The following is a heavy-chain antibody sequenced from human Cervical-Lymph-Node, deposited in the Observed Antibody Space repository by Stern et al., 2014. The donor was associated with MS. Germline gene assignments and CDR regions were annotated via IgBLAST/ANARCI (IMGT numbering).Heavy chain of an antibody. V-gene: IGHV1-69*01. CDR1: GGTFNRYA. CDR3: ARGPDHSGGYYYAY. CDR2: IIPIFGTA. Sequence: VQLVESGAEVKKPGSSVKVSCTAYGGTFNRYAISWVRQAPGQGLEWMGGIIPIFGTANYAQKFQGRVTITADESTSTAYMEVSSLRSEDTAVYYCARGPDHSGGYYYAYWGQGTLVTVSS. D-gene: IGHD3-22*01. J-gene: IGHJ4*02.